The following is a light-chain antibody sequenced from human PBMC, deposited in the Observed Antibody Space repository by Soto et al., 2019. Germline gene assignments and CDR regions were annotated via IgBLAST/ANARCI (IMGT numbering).Light chain of an antibody. CDR2: DAS. Sequence: DIQMTQSPSSLSASVGDRVTITCQASQDITNYLNWYQQKPGKAPKLLIYDASNLESGVPSRFSGSGSETYFTFTISSLQPEDIAPYYCQHAASIPYAFGQGTKLEIK. CDR1: QDITNY. V-gene: IGKV1-33*01. CDR3: QHAASIPYA. J-gene: IGKJ2*01.